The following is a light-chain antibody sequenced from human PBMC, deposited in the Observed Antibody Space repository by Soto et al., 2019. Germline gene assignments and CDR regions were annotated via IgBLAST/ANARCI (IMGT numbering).Light chain of an antibody. Sequence: AIQLTQSPSSLSASVGDRVTITCRASQGISSALAWFQQKSGKAPKLLIYDVSSLESGAPSRFSGSGSGTDFTLTISSLQPEDSATYYCQQFNGYPAYTFGQGTKLEIK. CDR3: QQFNGYPAYT. CDR1: QGISSA. CDR2: DVS. J-gene: IGKJ2*01. V-gene: IGKV1-13*02.